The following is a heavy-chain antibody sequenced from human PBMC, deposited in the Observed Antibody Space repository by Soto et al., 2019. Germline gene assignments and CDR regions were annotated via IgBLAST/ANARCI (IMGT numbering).Heavy chain of an antibody. V-gene: IGHV6-1*01. CDR1: GDSVSSNSAA. CDR2: TYYRSKWYN. Sequence: QVQLQQSGPGLVKPSQTLSLTCAISGDSVSSNSAAWNWIRQSPSRGLEWLGRTYYRSKWYNDYAVSVKSRITINPDTSKNQFSLQLNSVTPEDTAVYYCAREVDIVASRDYYYYYGMDVWGQGTTVTVSS. CDR3: AREVDIVASRDYYYYYGMDV. J-gene: IGHJ6*02. D-gene: IGHD5-12*01.